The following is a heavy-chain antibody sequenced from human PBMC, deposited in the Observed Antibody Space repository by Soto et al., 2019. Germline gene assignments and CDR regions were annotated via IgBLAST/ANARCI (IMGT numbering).Heavy chain of an antibody. CDR1: GYTFTSYY. V-gene: IGHV1-46*01. D-gene: IGHD3-10*01. CDR2: INPSGGST. CDR3: ARDFRAITMVRGVIFYYYYGMDV. Sequence: ASVKVSCKSSGYTFTSYYMHCVRQAPGQGLEWMGIINPSGGSTSYAQKFQGRVTMTRDTSTSTVYMELSSLRSEDTAVYYCARDFRAITMVRGVIFYYYYGMDVWGQGTTVTVSS. J-gene: IGHJ6*02.